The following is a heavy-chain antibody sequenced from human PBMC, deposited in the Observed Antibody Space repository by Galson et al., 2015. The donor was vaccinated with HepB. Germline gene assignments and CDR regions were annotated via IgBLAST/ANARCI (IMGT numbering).Heavy chain of an antibody. CDR3: VKGGGDIVATIWGGY. Sequence: SLRLSCAASGFTFSSYAMHWVRQAPGKGLEYVSAISSNGGSTYYADSVKGRFTISRDNSKNTLYLQMSSLRAEDTAVYYCVKGGGDIVATIWGGYWGQGTLVTVSS. CDR2: ISSNGGST. D-gene: IGHD5-12*01. CDR1: GFTFSSYA. V-gene: IGHV3-64D*06. J-gene: IGHJ4*02.